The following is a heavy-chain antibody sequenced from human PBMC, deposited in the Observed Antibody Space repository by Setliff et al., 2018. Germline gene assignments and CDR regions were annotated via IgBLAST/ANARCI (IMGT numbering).Heavy chain of an antibody. D-gene: IGHD7-27*01. J-gene: IGHJ4*02. CDR1: GVTIGGNNYYY. CDR3: AKFGPLDLTGDWAFDN. CDR2: ISYSGGV. V-gene: IGHV4-39*07. Sequence: SETLSLTCSLSGVTIGGNNYYYWAWIRQPPGKGLEWIGTISYSGGVFYNPSLKSRVTISVDTSKKQFSLKLSSVTAADTAVYYCAKFGPLDLTGDWAFDNWGQGTLVTVSS.